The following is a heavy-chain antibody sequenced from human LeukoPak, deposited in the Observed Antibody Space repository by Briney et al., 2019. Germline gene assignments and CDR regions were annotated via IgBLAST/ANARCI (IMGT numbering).Heavy chain of an antibody. J-gene: IGHJ4*02. CDR2: ISGSGGST. D-gene: IGHD4-11*01. Sequence: GGSLRLSCAASGFTFDDYAMHWVRQAPGKGLEWVSAISGSGGSTYYADSVKGRFTISRDNSKNTLYLQMNSLRAEDTAVYYCASGGLPSDYWGQGTLVTVSS. CDR1: GFTFDDYA. CDR3: ASGGLPSDY. V-gene: IGHV3-23*01.